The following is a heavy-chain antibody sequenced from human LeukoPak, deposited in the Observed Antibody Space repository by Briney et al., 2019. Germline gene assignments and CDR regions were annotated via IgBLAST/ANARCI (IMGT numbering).Heavy chain of an antibody. Sequence: GGSLRLSCAASGFTFSSCAMSWVRQAPGKGLEWVSAISGSGGSTYYADSVKGRFTISRDNSKNTLYLQMNSLRAEDTAVYYCANDGAYYDSSTDAFDIWGQGTMVTVSS. V-gene: IGHV3-23*01. D-gene: IGHD3-22*01. CDR1: GFTFSSCA. CDR2: ISGSGGST. CDR3: ANDGAYYDSSTDAFDI. J-gene: IGHJ3*02.